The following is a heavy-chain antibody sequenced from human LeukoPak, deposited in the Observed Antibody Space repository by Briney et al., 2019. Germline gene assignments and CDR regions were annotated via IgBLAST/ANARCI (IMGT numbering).Heavy chain of an antibody. Sequence: GGSLRLSCAASGFTLNSYLMSWVRQAPGRGLRWVANIKKDGSEESYLDSVKGRFTVSRDNAKNSLFLQMNSLRGEDTAVSYCASSNPNKNALVLWGQGTMVTISS. J-gene: IGHJ3*01. D-gene: IGHD1-14*01. CDR3: ASSNPNKNALVL. V-gene: IGHV3-7*01. CDR1: GFTLNSYL. CDR2: IKKDGSEE.